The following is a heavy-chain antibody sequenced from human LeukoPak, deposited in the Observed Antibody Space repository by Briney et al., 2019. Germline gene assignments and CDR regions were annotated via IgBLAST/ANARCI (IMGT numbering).Heavy chain of an antibody. CDR1: GGSISSYY. Sequence: SETLSLTCTVSGGSISSYYWSWIRQPPGKGLEWIGDIYYSGSTTYNTSLKSRVTILVDTSKNQFSLKLSSVTAADTAVYYCARDGPIAGRSVSLHNDYYYMDVWGNGTTVTVSS. CDR2: IYYSGST. D-gene: IGHD6-6*01. V-gene: IGHV4-59*01. CDR3: ARDGPIAGRSVSLHNDYYYMDV. J-gene: IGHJ6*03.